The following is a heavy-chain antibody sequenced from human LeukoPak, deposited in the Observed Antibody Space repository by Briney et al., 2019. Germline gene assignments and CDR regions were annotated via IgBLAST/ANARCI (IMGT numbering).Heavy chain of an antibody. CDR2: INHSGST. CDR1: GGSFSGYY. V-gene: IGHV4-34*01. J-gene: IGHJ4*02. Sequence: TSETLSLTCAVYGGSFSGYYWSWIRQPPGKGLEWIGEINHSGSTNYNPSLKSRVTISVDTSKNQFSLKLSSVTAADTAVYYCARGLTDSGSYSTFDYWGQGTLVTVSS. D-gene: IGHD1-26*01. CDR3: ARGLTDSGSYSTFDY.